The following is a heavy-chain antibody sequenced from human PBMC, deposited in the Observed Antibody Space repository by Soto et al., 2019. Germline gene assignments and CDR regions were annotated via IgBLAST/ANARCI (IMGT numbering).Heavy chain of an antibody. D-gene: IGHD6-13*01. CDR3: AKAGFSSSWSPTYFDY. Sequence: EVQLLESGGGLVQPEGSLRLSCAASGFTFTSYAMNWVRLAPGKGLEWVSAISGTGYNTYYADSVKGRFTISRDNTKNTLYLQMNSLRAEDTAVYYCAKAGFSSSWSPTYFDYWGQGTLVTVSS. V-gene: IGHV3-23*01. CDR2: ISGTGYNT. J-gene: IGHJ4*02. CDR1: GFTFTSYA.